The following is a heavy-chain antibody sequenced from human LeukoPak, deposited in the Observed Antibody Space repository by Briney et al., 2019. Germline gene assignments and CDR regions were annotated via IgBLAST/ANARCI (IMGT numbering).Heavy chain of an antibody. CDR1: GFNFRSYA. V-gene: IGHV3-23*01. J-gene: IGHJ4*02. CDR3: AKDLGPGYGIGWPNFDY. D-gene: IGHD6-19*01. CDR2: ITGSGGST. Sequence: QTGGSLRLSCAASGFNFRSYAMSWVRQAPGMRLEWVSTITGSGGSTFYADSVKGRFTISRDNSRNTLYLQMNSLRAEDTALYYCAKDLGPGYGIGWPNFDYWGQGTLVTVSS.